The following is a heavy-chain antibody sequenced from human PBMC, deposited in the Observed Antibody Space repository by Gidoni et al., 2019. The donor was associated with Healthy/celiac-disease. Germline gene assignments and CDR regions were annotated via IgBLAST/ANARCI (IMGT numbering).Heavy chain of an antibody. CDR3: TTDPRDSSTAYYYYGMDV. J-gene: IGHJ6*02. CDR2: IKSKTDGGTT. CDR1: GFTFSNAW. Sequence: EVQLVESGGGLVKPGGSLRLSCAASGFTFSNAWMSWVRQAPGKGLEWVGRIKSKTDGGTTDYAAPVKGRFTISRDDSKNTLYLQMNSLKTEDTAVYYCTTDPRDSSTAYYYYGMDVWGQGTTVTVSS. V-gene: IGHV3-15*01. D-gene: IGHD2-2*01.